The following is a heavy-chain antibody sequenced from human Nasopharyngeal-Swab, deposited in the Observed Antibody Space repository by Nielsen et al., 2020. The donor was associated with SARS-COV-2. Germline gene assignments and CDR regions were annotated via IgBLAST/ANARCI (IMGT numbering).Heavy chain of an antibody. V-gene: IGHV4-4*02. CDR2: IYHSGIT. D-gene: IGHD2-15*01. J-gene: IGHJ4*02. Sequence: SKTLSLPFAVSGGPISSDIWWSWVRQPPGKGLEWTVEIYHSGITKYNPSLKSRVTISVDKSKNQFSLNLNSVTAADTAVYYCARGGWSNFDYWGQGTLVTVSS. CDR1: GGPISSDIW. CDR3: ARGGWSNFDY.